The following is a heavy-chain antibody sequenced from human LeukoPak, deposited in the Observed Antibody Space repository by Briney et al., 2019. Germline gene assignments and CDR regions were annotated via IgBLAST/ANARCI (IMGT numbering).Heavy chain of an antibody. CDR1: GYTFTGYY. CDR3: ARDGVVVITDAFDI. D-gene: IGHD3-22*01. V-gene: IGHV1-2*06. CDR2: INPNSGGT. J-gene: IGHJ3*02. Sequence: ASVKVSYKASGYTFTGYYMHWVRQAPGQGLEWMGRINPNSGGTNYAQKFQGRVTMTRDTSISTAYMELSRLRSDDTAVYYCARDGVVVITDAFDIWGQGTMVTVSS.